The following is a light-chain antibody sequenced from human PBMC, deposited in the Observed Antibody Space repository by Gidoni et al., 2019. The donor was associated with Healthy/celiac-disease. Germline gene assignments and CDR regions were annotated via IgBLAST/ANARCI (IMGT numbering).Light chain of an antibody. J-gene: IGKJ2*01. CDR1: HRVSSN. CDR3: QQHHNWPRGYT. Sequence: EIVMTQSPATLSVSPGERATLSCRARHRVSSNLAWYQQKPGHAPRLLLPRASTWATAIPARFSGSGSGTEFTLTLSSLQFEAFAVSYCQQHHNWPRGYTFGQGTKLEIK. CDR2: RAS. V-gene: IGKV3-15*01.